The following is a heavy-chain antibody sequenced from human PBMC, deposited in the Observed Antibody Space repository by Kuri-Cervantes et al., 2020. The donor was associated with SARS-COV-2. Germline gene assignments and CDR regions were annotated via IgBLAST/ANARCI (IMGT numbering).Heavy chain of an antibody. D-gene: IGHD3-3*01. V-gene: IGHV1-8*03. CDR2: MNPNSGNT. Sequence: VSVKVSCKASGHTFTSYDINWVRQATGQGLEWMGWMNPNSGNTGYAQKFQGRVTITRNTSISTAYMELSSLRSEDTAVYYCARGLLEWLDYWGQGTLVTVSS. CDR1: GHTFTSYD. J-gene: IGHJ4*02. CDR3: ARGLLEWLDY.